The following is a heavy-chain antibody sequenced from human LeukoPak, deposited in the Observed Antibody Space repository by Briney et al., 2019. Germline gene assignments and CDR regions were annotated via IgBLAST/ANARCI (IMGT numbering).Heavy chain of an antibody. D-gene: IGHD3-10*01. Sequence: GGSLRLSCAASGFTFSSYWMHWLRHAPGKGLVWVSRINSAGSSPRYAYSVKGRFTISRDNAKNTLHLEMNSLRARDTAVYYCAVFYGSGSYYNDAFDIWGQGTMVTVSS. CDR1: GFTFSSYW. J-gene: IGHJ3*02. V-gene: IGHV3-74*01. CDR2: INSAGSSP. CDR3: AVFYGSGSYYNDAFDI.